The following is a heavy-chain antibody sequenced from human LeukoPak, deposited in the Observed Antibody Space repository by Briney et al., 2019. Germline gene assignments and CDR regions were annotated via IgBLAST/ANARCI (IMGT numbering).Heavy chain of an antibody. CDR2: IKQDGSEK. J-gene: IGHJ4*02. Sequence: PGGSLRLSCAASGFTFSSYSMNWVRQAPGKGLEWVANIKQDGSEKYYVDSVKGRFTISRDNAKNSLYLQMNSLRAEDAAVYYCARVIPPQYYYDSSGYYLTDAFDYWGQGTLVTVSS. D-gene: IGHD3-22*01. CDR3: ARVIPPQYYYDSSGYYLTDAFDY. V-gene: IGHV3-7*01. CDR1: GFTFSSYS.